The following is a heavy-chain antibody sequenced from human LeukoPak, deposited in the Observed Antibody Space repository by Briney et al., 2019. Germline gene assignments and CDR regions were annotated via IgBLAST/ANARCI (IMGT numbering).Heavy chain of an antibody. V-gene: IGHV4-59*08. CDR1: GGSLSTYY. J-gene: IGHJ3*02. CDR2: IYYSGST. D-gene: IGHD5-18*01. CDR3: ARQRGYTYANSNLWPDAFDI. Sequence: SETLSLTCTVSGGSLSTYYWSWVRQPPGKGLESIGYIYYSGSTNYNPSLKSRVTISVDTSKNQFSLSLSSVTAADTAVHYCARQRGYTYANSNLWPDAFDIWGQGTMVTVSS.